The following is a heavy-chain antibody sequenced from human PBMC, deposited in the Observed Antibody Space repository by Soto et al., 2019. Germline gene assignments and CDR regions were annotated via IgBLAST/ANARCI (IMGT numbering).Heavy chain of an antibody. Sequence: ASVKVSCKASGYTFTGYYLHWVRQAPGQGLEWMGWINPNNGVTHFAQNFQGRVTMTRDTAISTAYMDLSSLRSDDTAVYYCARGRFQPQRQTTAYSFDYWGQGTAVTVSS. CDR3: ARGRFQPQRQTTAYSFDY. D-gene: IGHD1-1*01. J-gene: IGHJ4*01. V-gene: IGHV1-2*02. CDR2: INPNNGVT. CDR1: GYTFTGYY.